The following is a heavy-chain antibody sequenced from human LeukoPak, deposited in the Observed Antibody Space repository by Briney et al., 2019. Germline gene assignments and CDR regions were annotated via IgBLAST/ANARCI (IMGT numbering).Heavy chain of an antibody. CDR2: IYYSGST. D-gene: IGHD1-26*01. V-gene: IGHV4-59*01. Sequence: PSETLSLTCTVSGGSISSYYWSWIRQHPGKGLEWIGYIYYSGSTNYNPSLKSRVTISVDTSKNQFSLRLSSVTAADTAVYYCARARGLIAWELPLAGAFDIWGQGTMVTVSS. CDR3: ARARGLIAWELPLAGAFDI. CDR1: GGSISSYY. J-gene: IGHJ3*02.